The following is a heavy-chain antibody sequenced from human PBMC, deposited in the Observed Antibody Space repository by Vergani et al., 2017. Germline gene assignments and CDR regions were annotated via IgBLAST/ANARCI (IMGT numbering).Heavy chain of an antibody. D-gene: IGHD2-15*01. CDR2: ISGSGGNT. J-gene: IGHJ6*02. Sequence: EVQLLESGGGLVKPGGSLRLSCGASGFTFSSYAMTWVRQAPGKGLEWVSAISGSGGNTFYTDSVKGRFTISRDNSKDTLYLQMNSLRVDDTAIYYCAKARDPNCKGGNCYSYYYGLDLCGQGTTVTVSS. CDR1: GFTFSSYA. CDR3: AKARDPNCKGGNCYSYYYGLDL. V-gene: IGHV3-23*01.